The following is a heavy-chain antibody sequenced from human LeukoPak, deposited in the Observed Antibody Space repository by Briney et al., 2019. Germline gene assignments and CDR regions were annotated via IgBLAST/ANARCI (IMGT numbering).Heavy chain of an antibody. Sequence: ASVKVSCKASGYTFTNYGISWVRQAPGQGLEWMGWISAYNGNTNYAQKLQGRVTMTTDTSTSTAYMELRSLRSDDTAVYYCARVQDTYYYDSSGYYPLDYWGQGTLVTVSS. V-gene: IGHV1-18*01. CDR2: ISAYNGNT. CDR1: GYTFTNYG. J-gene: IGHJ4*02. CDR3: ARVQDTYYYDSSGYYPLDY. D-gene: IGHD3-22*01.